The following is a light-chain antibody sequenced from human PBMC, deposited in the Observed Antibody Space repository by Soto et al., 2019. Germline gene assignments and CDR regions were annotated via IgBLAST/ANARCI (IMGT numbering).Light chain of an antibody. CDR3: QQCNNWPRT. CDR2: GAS. J-gene: IGKJ1*01. V-gene: IGKV3-15*01. Sequence: IVMTQSPATLSVSPGERATLSCMASQSVSSNLAWYQQKPGQAPRLLIYGASTRATGIPARFSGSGSGTEFTITISSLQSEDFAVYYCQQCNNWPRTFGQGTKVGIK. CDR1: QSVSSN.